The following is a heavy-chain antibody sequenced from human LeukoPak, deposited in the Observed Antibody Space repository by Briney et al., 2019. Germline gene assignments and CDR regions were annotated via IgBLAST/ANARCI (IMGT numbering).Heavy chain of an antibody. Sequence: GGSLRLSCAASGFTVSSNYMSWVRQVPRTGLEWVSVIYGGGTTYYADSVKGRFTISRDNSKNTLYLQMNSLRAEDTAVYYCARGRWTMAYFDYWGQGTLVTVSS. J-gene: IGHJ4*02. CDR2: IYGGGTT. CDR3: ARGRWTMAYFDY. V-gene: IGHV3-53*01. D-gene: IGHD4/OR15-4a*01. CDR1: GFTVSSNY.